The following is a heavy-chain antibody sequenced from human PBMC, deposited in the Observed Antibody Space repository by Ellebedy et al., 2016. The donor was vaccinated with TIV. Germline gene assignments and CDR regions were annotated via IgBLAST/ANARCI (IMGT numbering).Heavy chain of an antibody. Sequence: GESLKISXAASGFTFSRYDMHWVRQATGKGLEWVSAIYTAGDTYSPASVKGRFTISRDNAKNSLYLEMNSLRAEDTALYYCAGYGWPANFDPWGQGTLVTVSS. J-gene: IGHJ5*02. CDR3: AGYGWPANFDP. CDR2: IYTAGDT. CDR1: GFTFSRYD. V-gene: IGHV3-13*01. D-gene: IGHD6-13*01.